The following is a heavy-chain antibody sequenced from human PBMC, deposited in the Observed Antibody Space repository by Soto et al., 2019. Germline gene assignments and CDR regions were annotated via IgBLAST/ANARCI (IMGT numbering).Heavy chain of an antibody. Sequence: EVQLSQSGGGLVQPGGSLRLSCAASGFTFSNFAMRWVRQAPGKGLEWVSYISGSGGSTYYAEAVKGRFTISRDNYKNTLFLKMNSLRVEDTAVYYCAKDIAALGGYETFDFWGQGTMVTVSS. J-gene: IGHJ4*02. CDR2: ISGSGGST. D-gene: IGHD5-12*01. CDR1: GFTFSNFA. V-gene: IGHV3-23*01. CDR3: AKDIAALGGYETFDF.